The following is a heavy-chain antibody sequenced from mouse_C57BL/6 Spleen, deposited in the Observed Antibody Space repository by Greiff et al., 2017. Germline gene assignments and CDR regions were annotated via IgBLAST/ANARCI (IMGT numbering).Heavy chain of an antibody. CDR1: GYAFTNYL. CDR3: ARGDYYDYDWFAY. CDR2: VNPGSGGT. Sequence: QVQLQQSGAELVRPGTSVKVSCKASGYAFTNYLIEWVKQRPGQGLEWIGVVNPGSGGTNYNEKFKGKATLTADKSSSTAYMQLSSLTSEDSAVYFCARGDYYDYDWFAYWGQGTLVTVSA. J-gene: IGHJ3*01. D-gene: IGHD2-4*01. V-gene: IGHV1-54*01.